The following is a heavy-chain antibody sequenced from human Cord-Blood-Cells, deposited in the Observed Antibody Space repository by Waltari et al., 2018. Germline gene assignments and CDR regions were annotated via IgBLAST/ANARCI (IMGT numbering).Heavy chain of an antibody. V-gene: IGHV4-34*01. CDR2: INHSGST. CDR1: GGSFSGYY. Sequence: QVQLQQWGAGLLKPSETLSLTCAVYGGSFSGYYWSWLRQPPGTGLEWIGEINHSGSTNYNPSLKSRVTISVDTSKNQFSLKLSSVTAADTAVYYCARGVPYYYGSGSYLYYFDYWGQGTLVTVSS. CDR3: ARGVPYYYGSGSYLYYFDY. D-gene: IGHD3-10*01. J-gene: IGHJ4*02.